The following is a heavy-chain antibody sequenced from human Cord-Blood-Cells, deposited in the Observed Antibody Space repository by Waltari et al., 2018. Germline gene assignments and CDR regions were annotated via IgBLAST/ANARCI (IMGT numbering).Heavy chain of an antibody. V-gene: IGHV2-5*02. D-gene: IGHD7-27*01. CDR2: IYWDDHK. Sequence: QITLKEPGPKLVKPTQTLTLTCTFSGFSLCRSGVGVRWICQPPGKALEWLAPIYWDDHKRYSPSLKSRLTITNDTPKNQVVLTKTNAEPVDTVTYYCAHRSNWGSLQDAFDIWGQGTMVTVSS. CDR3: AHRSNWGSLQDAFDI. J-gene: IGHJ3*02. CDR1: GFSLCRSGVG.